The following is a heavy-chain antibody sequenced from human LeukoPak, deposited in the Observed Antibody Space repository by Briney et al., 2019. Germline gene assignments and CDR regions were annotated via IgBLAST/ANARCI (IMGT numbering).Heavy chain of an antibody. D-gene: IGHD6-19*01. J-gene: IGHJ3*02. V-gene: IGHV3-21*01. Sequence: PGGSLRLSCAASGFTFSSYSMNWVRQAAGRGVEWVSSISSSSSYIYYADSVKGRFTISRDNAKNSLYLQMNSLRAEDTAVYYCARDGSYSSGWYEAFDIWGQGTMVTVSS. CDR3: ARDGSYSSGWYEAFDI. CDR1: GFTFSSYS. CDR2: ISSSSSYI.